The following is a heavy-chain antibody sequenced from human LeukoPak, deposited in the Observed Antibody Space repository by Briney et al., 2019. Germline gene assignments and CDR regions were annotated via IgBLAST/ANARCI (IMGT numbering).Heavy chain of an antibody. J-gene: IGHJ4*02. CDR1: GFTFSSYA. CDR3: AKDLKSDTAMAALGGDY. V-gene: IGHV3-23*01. D-gene: IGHD5-18*01. CDR2: FSGSGGST. Sequence: GGSLRLSCAASGFTFSSYAMSWVRQAPGKGLEWVSAFSGSGGSTYYADSVKGRFTISRDNSKNTLYLQTNSLRAEDTAVYYCAKDLKSDTAMAALGGDYWGQGTLVTVSS.